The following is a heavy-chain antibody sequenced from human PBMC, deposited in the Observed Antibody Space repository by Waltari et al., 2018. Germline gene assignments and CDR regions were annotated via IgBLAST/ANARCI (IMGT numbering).Heavy chain of an antibody. CDR1: GYSISSGYY. CDR3: ARVPMVRGVLAFMDV. CDR2: IYHSGST. D-gene: IGHD3-10*01. V-gene: IGHV4-38-2*01. Sequence: SLTCAVSGYSISSGYYWGWIRQPPGKGLEWIGTIYHSGSTYYNPSLKSRVTISVDTSKNQFSLKLSSVTAADTAVYYCARVPMVRGVLAFMDVWGQGTTVTVSS. J-gene: IGHJ6*02.